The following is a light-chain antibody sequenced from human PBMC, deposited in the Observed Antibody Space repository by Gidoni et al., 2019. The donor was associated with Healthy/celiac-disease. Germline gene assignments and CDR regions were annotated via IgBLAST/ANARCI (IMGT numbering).Light chain of an antibody. CDR1: QSVSSSY. V-gene: IGKV3-20*01. Sequence: IVLTQSPGTLSLSPGERATLSCMASQSVSSSYLAWYQQKPGQAPRLLIYGASSRATGIPDRFSGSGSGTYVTLTISRLEPEDFAVYYCQQYGSSPRGTFGQGNKVEIK. CDR3: QQYGSSPRGT. CDR2: GAS. J-gene: IGKJ1*01.